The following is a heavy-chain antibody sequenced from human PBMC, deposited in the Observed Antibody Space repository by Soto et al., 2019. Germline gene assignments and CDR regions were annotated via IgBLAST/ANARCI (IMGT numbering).Heavy chain of an antibody. CDR3: ARDSGSESSGWYEKYYYYGMDV. J-gene: IGHJ6*02. V-gene: IGHV4-61*01. D-gene: IGHD6-19*01. Sequence: SETLSLTCTVSGGSVSSGSYYWSWIRQPPGKGLEWIGYIYYSGSTNYNPSLKSRVTISVDTSKNQFSLKLSSVTAADTAVYYCARDSGSESSGWYEKYYYYGMDVWGQGTTVTVSS. CDR2: IYYSGST. CDR1: GGSVSSGSYY.